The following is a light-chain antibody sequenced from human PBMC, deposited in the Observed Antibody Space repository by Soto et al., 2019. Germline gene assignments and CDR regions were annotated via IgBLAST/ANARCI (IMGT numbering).Light chain of an antibody. CDR3: QQGKTFPFT. V-gene: IGKV1-12*01. CDR1: HGVSGW. J-gene: IGKJ3*01. CDR2: TVS. Sequence: IQMTQSPSSMSASVGDTVTLSCQTSHGVSGWLAWYQQKPGKAPTLLIYTVSNLQSGVPSRFSGIGSGTDFSLTITNLQPEDFATYFCQQGKTFPFTFGPGTKVEVK.